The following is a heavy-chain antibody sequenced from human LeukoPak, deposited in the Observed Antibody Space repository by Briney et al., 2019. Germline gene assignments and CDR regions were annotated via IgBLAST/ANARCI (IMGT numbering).Heavy chain of an antibody. CDR2: INQDGSQK. D-gene: IGHD3-10*01. CDR1: GFTFSTYW. J-gene: IGHJ5*02. V-gene: IGHV3-7*05. Sequence: GGSLRLSCAASGFTFSTYWMTWVRQVPGKGLEWVANINQDGSQKYFVDSVKGRFTISRDNAKNSLYLQMNSLRAEDTAVYYCVKGSSGIAVRGAAWAWFDPWGQGTLITVSS. CDR3: VKGSSGIAVRGAAWAWFDP.